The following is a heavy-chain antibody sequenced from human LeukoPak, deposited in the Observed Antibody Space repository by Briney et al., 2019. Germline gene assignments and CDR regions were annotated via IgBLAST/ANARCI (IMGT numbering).Heavy chain of an antibody. CDR1: GGSISSYY. CDR3: AIRIVVPAANSPPFDY. J-gene: IGHJ4*02. D-gene: IGHD2-2*01. CDR2: IYYSGST. V-gene: IGHV4-59*12. Sequence: PSETLSLTCTVSGGSISSYYWSWIRQPPGKGLEWIGYIYYSGSTNYNPSLKSRVTISVDTSKNQFSLKLSSVTAADTAVYYCAIRIVVPAANSPPFDYWGQGTLVTVSS.